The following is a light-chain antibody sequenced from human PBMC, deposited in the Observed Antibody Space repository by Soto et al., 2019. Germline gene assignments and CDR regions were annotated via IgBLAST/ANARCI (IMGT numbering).Light chain of an antibody. CDR2: ATS. Sequence: EIVLTQSPGALSLSPGERATLSCRASQSVSSGYLAWYQQKPGQAPRLLIFATSRRATGIPDRFSGSGSGTDFTLTISRLEPEGVAVSYCQQYGSSPPITFGQGTRLEIK. CDR3: QQYGSSPPIT. J-gene: IGKJ5*01. V-gene: IGKV3-20*01. CDR1: QSVSSGY.